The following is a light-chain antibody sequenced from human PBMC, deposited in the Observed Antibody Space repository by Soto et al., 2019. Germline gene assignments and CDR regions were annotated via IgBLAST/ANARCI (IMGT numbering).Light chain of an antibody. Sequence: EIVMTQSPATLSLSPGERATLSCRASQSVSSDLAWYQQKPGQAPRLLIYDASNRATGIPARFSGSGSGTDFTLTISSLEPEDFAVYYCQQRSNWRTFGQGTKVDI. J-gene: IGKJ1*01. CDR1: QSVSSD. CDR3: QQRSNWRT. CDR2: DAS. V-gene: IGKV3-11*01.